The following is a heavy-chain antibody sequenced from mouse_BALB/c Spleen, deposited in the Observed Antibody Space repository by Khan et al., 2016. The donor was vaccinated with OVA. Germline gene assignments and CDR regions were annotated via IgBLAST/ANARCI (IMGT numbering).Heavy chain of an antibody. CDR3: ARTARIKY. CDR2: ISYSGST. Sequence: EVKLLESGPGLVKPSQSLSLTCTVTGFSITSGYGWNWIRQFPGNKLEWMGYISYSGSTNYNPSLKSRISITRDTSKNQFFLHLNSVTTEDTATYYCARTARIKYWGQGTTLTVSP. CDR1: GFSITSGYG. J-gene: IGHJ2*01. D-gene: IGHD1-2*01. V-gene: IGHV3-2*02.